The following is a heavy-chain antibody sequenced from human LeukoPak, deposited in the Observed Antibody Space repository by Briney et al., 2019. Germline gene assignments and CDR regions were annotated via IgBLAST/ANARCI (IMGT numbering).Heavy chain of an antibody. CDR2: IYYSGST. Sequence: SETLSLTCTVSGGSINTYYWGWIRQPPGKGLEWIGSIYYSGSTYYNPSLKSRVTISVDTSKNQFSLKLSSVTAADTAVYHCARREEVGATMYDYWGQGTLVTVSS. CDR1: GGSINTYY. V-gene: IGHV4-39*01. J-gene: IGHJ4*02. CDR3: ARREEVGATMYDY. D-gene: IGHD1-26*01.